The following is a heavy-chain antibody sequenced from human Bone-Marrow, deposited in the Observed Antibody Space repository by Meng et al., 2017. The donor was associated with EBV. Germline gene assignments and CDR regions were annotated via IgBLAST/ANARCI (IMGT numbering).Heavy chain of an antibody. J-gene: IGHJ4*02. V-gene: IGHV4-4*02. CDR2: IHHSGTT. CDR1: GASIDSSDW. CDR3: ARGLGGHYPTMEY. Sequence: QGHLEGPGPGLVKPSGTRSLTCAVPGASIDSSDWWTWVRQAPGKGLEWIGEIHHSGTTNCNPSLESRVTISIDKSDNQFSLKLTSVTAADTAVYYCARGLGGHYPTMEYWGQGTLVTVSS. D-gene: IGHD3-22*01.